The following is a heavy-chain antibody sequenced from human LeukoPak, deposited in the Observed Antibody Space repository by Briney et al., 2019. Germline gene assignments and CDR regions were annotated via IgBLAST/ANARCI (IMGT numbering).Heavy chain of an antibody. CDR2: IWYGGSNK. D-gene: IGHD3-22*01. J-gene: IGHJ4*02. V-gene: IGHV3-33*06. CDR1: GFTFSSYG. Sequence: GGSLRLSCAASGFTFSSYGMNWVRQAPGKGLEWVSAIWYGGSNKYYADSVKGRFTISRDNSKNTLYLQMNSLRAEDTAVYYCAKPRNYYDSEYYFDYWGQGTLVTVSS. CDR3: AKPRNYYDSEYYFDY.